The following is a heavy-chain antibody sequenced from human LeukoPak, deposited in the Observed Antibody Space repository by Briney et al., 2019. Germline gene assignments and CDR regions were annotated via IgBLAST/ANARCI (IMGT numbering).Heavy chain of an antibody. V-gene: IGHV5-51*01. CDR1: GYSFTSYW. D-gene: IGHD2-8*01. CDR2: IHPGDSDT. CDR3: ARHTAGYCTNGVCPGPFDY. Sequence: GESLKISCKGSGYSFTSYWIGWVRQMPGKGLEWMGIIHPGDSDTRYSPSFQGQVTISADKSISTAYLQWSSLKASDTAMYYCARHTAGYCTNGVCPGPFDYWGQGTLVTVSS. J-gene: IGHJ4*02.